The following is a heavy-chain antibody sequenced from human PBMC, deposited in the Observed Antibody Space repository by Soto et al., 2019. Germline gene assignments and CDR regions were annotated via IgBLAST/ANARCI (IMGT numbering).Heavy chain of an antibody. CDR1: GFTFINYA. CDR2: ITGSGGTT. V-gene: IGHV3-23*01. Sequence: GGSLRLSCAASGFTFINYAMSWVRQAPGKGLEWVSAITGSGGTTYYADSVKGRFTISRDNSKNTLYLQLNSLRAEDTALFYCATARGTRWELLGGFDSWGQGILVTVSS. J-gene: IGHJ4*02. D-gene: IGHD1-26*01. CDR3: ATARGTRWELLGGFDS.